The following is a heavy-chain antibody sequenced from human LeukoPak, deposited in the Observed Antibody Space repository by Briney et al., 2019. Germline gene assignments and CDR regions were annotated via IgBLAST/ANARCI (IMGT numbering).Heavy chain of an antibody. Sequence: ASVKVSCKASGYTFTSYDINWVRQATGQGLEWMGWMNPNSGNTGYAQKFQGRVTMTRNTSISTAYMELSSLRSDDTAVYYCARDQDLDDYVWGSYRFDYWGQGTLVTVSS. CDR2: MNPNSGNT. CDR1: GYTFTSYD. V-gene: IGHV1-8*01. CDR3: ARDQDLDDYVWGSYRFDY. D-gene: IGHD3-16*02. J-gene: IGHJ4*02.